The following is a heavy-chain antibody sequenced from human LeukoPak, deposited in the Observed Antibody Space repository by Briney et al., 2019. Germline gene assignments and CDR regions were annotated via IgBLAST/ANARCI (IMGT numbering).Heavy chain of an antibody. CDR1: GYTFTSYA. J-gene: IGHJ4*02. Sequence: ASVKVSCKASGYTFTSYAMNWVRQAPGQGLEWMGWINTNTGNPTYAQGFTGRFVFSLDTSVSTAYLQISSLKAEDTAVYYCARVLLWFGAPLFDYWGQGTLVTVSS. CDR3: ARVLLWFGAPLFDY. D-gene: IGHD3-10*01. CDR2: INTNTGNP. V-gene: IGHV7-4-1*02.